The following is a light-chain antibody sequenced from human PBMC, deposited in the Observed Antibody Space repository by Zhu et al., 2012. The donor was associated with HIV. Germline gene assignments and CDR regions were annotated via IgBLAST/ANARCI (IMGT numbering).Light chain of an antibody. Sequence: DIQMTQSPSTLSASVGDRVTITCRASQSISSRLAWYQQKPEKAPKLLIYKASNLESGVPSRFSGSGSGTEFTLTISSLQPDDFAIYYCQQYNTDSETFGQGTKVEIK. J-gene: IGKJ1*01. CDR2: KAS. V-gene: IGKV1-5*03. CDR1: QSISSR. CDR3: QQYNTDSET.